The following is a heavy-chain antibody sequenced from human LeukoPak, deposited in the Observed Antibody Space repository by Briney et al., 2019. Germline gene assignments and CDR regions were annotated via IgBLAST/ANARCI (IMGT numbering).Heavy chain of an antibody. V-gene: IGHV1-46*01. D-gene: IGHD3-22*01. CDR3: ARGPLDDSSGYYYVAEYFQH. J-gene: IGHJ1*01. CDR2: INPSGGST. Sequence: AAPVKVSCKASGYTFTSYYMHWVRQAPGQGLEWMGIINPSGGSTSYAQKFQGRVTMTRDTSTSTVYMELSSLRSEDTAVYYCARGPLDDSSGYYYVAEYFQHWGQGTLVTVSS. CDR1: GYTFTSYY.